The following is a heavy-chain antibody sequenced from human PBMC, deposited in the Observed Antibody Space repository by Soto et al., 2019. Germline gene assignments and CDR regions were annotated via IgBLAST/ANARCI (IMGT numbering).Heavy chain of an antibody. Sequence: QVQLQESGPGLVKPSQTLSLTCTVSGGSISSGDYYWSWIRQPPGKGLEWIGYIYYSGSTYCNPSLKSRVTISVDTSKNQFSLKLSSVTAADTAVYYCAREITIFGVVMGQFDYWGQGTLVTVSS. CDR2: IYYSGST. CDR3: AREITIFGVVMGQFDY. J-gene: IGHJ4*02. D-gene: IGHD3-3*01. CDR1: GGSISSGDYY. V-gene: IGHV4-30-4*01.